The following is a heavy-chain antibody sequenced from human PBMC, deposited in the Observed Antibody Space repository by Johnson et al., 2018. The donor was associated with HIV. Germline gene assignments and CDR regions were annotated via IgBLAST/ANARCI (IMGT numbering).Heavy chain of an antibody. D-gene: IGHD2-2*01. Sequence: VQLVESGGGLVQPGQSLRLSCAGSGFTFNKYWMHWVRQVPGKGLVWVSRISQDGSDISYADSVKGRFTISRDNAKNTLYLQMNSLRAEDTAVYYCATVPLCFFTTCYARGACDMWGQGTLVTVSS. J-gene: IGHJ3*02. CDR3: ATVPLCFFTTCYARGACDM. V-gene: IGHV3-74*01. CDR1: GFTFNKYW. CDR2: ISQDGSDI.